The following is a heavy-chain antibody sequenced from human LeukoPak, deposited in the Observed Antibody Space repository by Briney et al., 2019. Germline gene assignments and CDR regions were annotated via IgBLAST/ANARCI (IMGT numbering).Heavy chain of an antibody. D-gene: IGHD2-15*01. CDR3: ARDIVVVVAAYYYYYGMDV. CDR2: IKQDGSEK. Sequence: PGGSLRLSCAASGFTFSSYWMSWVRQAPGKGLEWVANIKQDGSEKYYVDSVKGRFTISRDNAKNSLYLQMNSLRAKDTAVYYCARDIVVVVAAYYYYYGMDVWGQGTTVTVSS. J-gene: IGHJ6*02. CDR1: GFTFSSYW. V-gene: IGHV3-7*05.